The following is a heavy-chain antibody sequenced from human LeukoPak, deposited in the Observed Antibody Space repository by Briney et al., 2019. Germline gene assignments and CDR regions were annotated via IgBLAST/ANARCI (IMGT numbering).Heavy chain of an antibody. CDR1: GGSISSSSYY. V-gene: IGHV4-39*07. CDR3: ARASKYYYDSSGYPIFDY. CDR2: IYYSGST. J-gene: IGHJ4*02. D-gene: IGHD3-22*01. Sequence: PSETLSLTCTVSGGSISSSSYYWGWIRQPPGKGLEWIGSIYYSGSTYYNPSLKSRVTISVDTSKNQFSLKLSSVTAADTAVYYCARASKYYYDSSGYPIFDYWGQGTLVTVSS.